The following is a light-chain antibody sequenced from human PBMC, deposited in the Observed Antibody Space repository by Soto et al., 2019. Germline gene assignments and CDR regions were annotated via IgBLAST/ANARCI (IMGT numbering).Light chain of an antibody. CDR2: LAS. CDR1: QSLQHSDGYNY. J-gene: IGKJ4*01. V-gene: IGKV2-28*01. CDR3: MQCLQTPLT. Sequence: EIVLTQSPLSLPVTPGEPASISCRSSQSLQHSDGYNYLDWYLQKAGQPPQLLIYLASYRASGVPDRFSGSGSGTEFTLRISRVEPEYVGVYYCMQCLQTPLTFGGGTKVEIK.